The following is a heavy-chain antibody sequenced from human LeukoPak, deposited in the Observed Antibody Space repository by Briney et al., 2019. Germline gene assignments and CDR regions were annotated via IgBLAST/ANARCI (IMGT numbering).Heavy chain of an antibody. CDR1: GDSVSTNSAA. CDR3: ARGRGGRGPFLTGYPVDY. J-gene: IGHJ4*02. D-gene: IGHD3-9*01. Sequence: SQTLSLTCGISGDSVSTNSAAWNWIRQSPSRGLEWLGRTYYRSKWYNDYAVSVKSRITINPDTSKNQFSLQLNSVTPDDTAVYYCARGRGGRGPFLTGYPVDYWGQGTLVTVSS. V-gene: IGHV6-1*01. CDR2: TYYRSKWYN.